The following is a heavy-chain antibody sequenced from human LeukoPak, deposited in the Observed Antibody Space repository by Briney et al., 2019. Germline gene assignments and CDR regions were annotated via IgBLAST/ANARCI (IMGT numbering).Heavy chain of an antibody. D-gene: IGHD6-19*01. Sequence: GGSLRLSCAASGFTFSSYAMSWVRQAPGKGLEWVSGISGSGGIKYYADSVKGRFTISRDNSKNTLYMQVKSLRAEDTAVYYCAKDQGIAVAGFDYWGQGTLVTVSS. CDR2: ISGSGGIK. CDR3: AKDQGIAVAGFDY. J-gene: IGHJ4*02. CDR1: GFTFSSYA. V-gene: IGHV3-23*01.